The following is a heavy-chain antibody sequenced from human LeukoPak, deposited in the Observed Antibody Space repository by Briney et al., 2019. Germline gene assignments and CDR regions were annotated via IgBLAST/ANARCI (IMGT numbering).Heavy chain of an antibody. CDR3: AKVGYDSPLYYFDY. CDR1: GFTFSSYG. V-gene: IGHV3-33*06. Sequence: GRSLRLSCAASGFTFSSYGMHWVRQAPGKGLEWVAVIWYDGSNKYYADSVKGRFTISRDNSKNTLYLQMNSLRAEDTAVYYCAKVGYDSPLYYFDYWGQGTLVTVSS. J-gene: IGHJ4*02. D-gene: IGHD3-22*01. CDR2: IWYDGSNK.